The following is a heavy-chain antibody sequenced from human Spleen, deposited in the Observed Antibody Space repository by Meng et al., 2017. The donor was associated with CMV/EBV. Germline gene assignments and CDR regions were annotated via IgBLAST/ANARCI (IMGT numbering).Heavy chain of an antibody. J-gene: IGHJ4*02. CDR1: GGSISSSSYY. Sequence: SETLSLTCTVSGGSISSSSYYWGWIRQPPGKGLEWIGYIYYSGSTNYNPSLKSRVTISVDTSKNQFSLKLSSVTAADTAVYYCARLGIAVAGADDYWGQGTLVTVSS. CDR2: IYYSGST. CDR3: ARLGIAVAGADDY. D-gene: IGHD6-19*01. V-gene: IGHV4-61*05.